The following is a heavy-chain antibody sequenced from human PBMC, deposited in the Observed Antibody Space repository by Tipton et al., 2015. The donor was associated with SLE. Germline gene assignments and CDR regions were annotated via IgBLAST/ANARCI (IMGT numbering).Heavy chain of an antibody. CDR2: IADTGSP. V-gene: IGHV4-34*01. J-gene: IGHJ4*01. CDR3: ARDPLVRSPGAGGFFDL. Sequence: TLSLTCAVYGGSFSGYHWTWIRQPPGQGLEWIGEIADTGSPNYNPSLKSRVTISLDTSQSQFSLILNSLTAADTAVYYCARDPLVRSPGAGGFFDLWGHGTLVTVSS. D-gene: IGHD3-16*02. CDR1: GGSFSGYH.